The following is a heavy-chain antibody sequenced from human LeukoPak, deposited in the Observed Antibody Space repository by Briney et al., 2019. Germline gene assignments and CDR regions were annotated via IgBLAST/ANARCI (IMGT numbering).Heavy chain of an antibody. Sequence: PGESLKISCKGSENTFTNYWIAWVRQMPGKGLEWMGVIYPSDSDTRYSPSFQGQVTISADKSISTAYLQWSSLKASDTAMYYCARLRFSGWYFDYWGQGTLVTVSS. CDR2: IYPSDSDT. CDR1: ENTFTNYW. V-gene: IGHV5-51*01. CDR3: ARLRFSGWYFDY. D-gene: IGHD6-19*01. J-gene: IGHJ4*02.